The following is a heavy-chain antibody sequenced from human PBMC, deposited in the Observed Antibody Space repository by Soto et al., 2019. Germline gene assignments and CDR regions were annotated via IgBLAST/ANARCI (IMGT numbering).Heavy chain of an antibody. Sequence: ASVKVSCKASGYTFTSYDINWVRQATGQGLEWMGWINPNSGGTNYAQKFQGWVTMTRDTSISTAYMELSRLRSDDTAVYYCARGGAFIATWGSYHDYWGQGTLVTVSS. D-gene: IGHD3-16*01. V-gene: IGHV1-2*04. J-gene: IGHJ4*02. CDR2: INPNSGGT. CDR3: ARGGAFIATWGSYHDY. CDR1: GYTFTSYD.